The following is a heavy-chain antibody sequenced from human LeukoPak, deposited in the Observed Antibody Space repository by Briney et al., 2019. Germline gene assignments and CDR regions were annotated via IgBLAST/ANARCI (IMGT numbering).Heavy chain of an antibody. J-gene: IGHJ6*03. Sequence: KPSETLSLTCTVSGGSISSSSYYWGWIRQPPGKGLEWIGSIYYSGSTYYNPSLKSRVTMSVDTSKNQFSLKLSSVTAADTAVYYCARANRYYDFWSGLGYLYYMDVWGKGTTVTVSS. CDR1: GGSISSSSYY. V-gene: IGHV4-39*07. CDR2: IYYSGST. CDR3: ARANRYYDFWSGLGYLYYMDV. D-gene: IGHD3-3*01.